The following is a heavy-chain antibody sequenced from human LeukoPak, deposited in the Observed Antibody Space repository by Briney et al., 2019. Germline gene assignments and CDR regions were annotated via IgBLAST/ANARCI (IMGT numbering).Heavy chain of an antibody. J-gene: IGHJ4*02. D-gene: IGHD2-15*01. V-gene: IGHV3-21*01. CDR2: ISSSSSYI. Sequence: PGGSLRLSCAASGFTFITYSMNWVRQAPGKGLEWVSSISSSSSYIYYADSVKGRFTISRDNAKSSMWLQMNSLRDEDTAVYYCARDQTPFYWGQGSLVTVSS. CDR1: GFTFITYS. CDR3: ARDQTPFY.